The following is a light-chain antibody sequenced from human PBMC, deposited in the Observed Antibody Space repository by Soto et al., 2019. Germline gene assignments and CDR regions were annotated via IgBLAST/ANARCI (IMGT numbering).Light chain of an antibody. V-gene: IGKV1-39*01. CDR3: QQSFSTPYT. CDR2: TAS. J-gene: IGKJ2*01. Sequence: DIQMTQSPSSLSASVGDSVTIPCRASQRINKYLNCYQQRSGRAPRLLIHTASSLHSGVPSRFSGSGSGSDFTLTISSLQPEDFATYFCQQSFSTPYTFGQGTKLEI. CDR1: QRINKY.